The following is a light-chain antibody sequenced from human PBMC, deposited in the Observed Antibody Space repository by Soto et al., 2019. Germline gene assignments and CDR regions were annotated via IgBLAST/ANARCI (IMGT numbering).Light chain of an antibody. CDR1: QSVSSN. V-gene: IGKV3-15*01. CDR3: QQYNSYWT. CDR2: GAS. J-gene: IGKJ1*01. Sequence: EIVMTQSPATLSVSPVERATLSCRASQSVSSNLAWYQQKPGQAPRLLIYGASTRATDIPARFSGSGSGTEFTLTISSLQPDDFATYYRQQYNSYWTVGQGTKVDIK.